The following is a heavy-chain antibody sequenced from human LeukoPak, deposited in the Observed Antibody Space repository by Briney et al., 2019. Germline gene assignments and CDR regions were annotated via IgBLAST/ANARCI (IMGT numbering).Heavy chain of an antibody. Sequence: ASVKVSCKASGYTFTGYYMHWMRQAPGQGLEWMGWINPNSGGTNYAQKFQGRVTMTRDTSISTAYMELSRLRSDDTAVYYCAITKLAVAGTFRHAFDIWGQGTMVTVSS. V-gene: IGHV1-2*02. CDR3: AITKLAVAGTFRHAFDI. J-gene: IGHJ3*02. D-gene: IGHD6-19*01. CDR2: INPNSGGT. CDR1: GYTFTGYY.